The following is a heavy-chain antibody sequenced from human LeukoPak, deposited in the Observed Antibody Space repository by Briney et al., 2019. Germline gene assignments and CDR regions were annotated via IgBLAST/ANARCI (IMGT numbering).Heavy chain of an antibody. CDR1: GYTLTELS. Sequence: ASVKVSCKVSGYTLTELSMHWVRQAPGKGLEWMGGFDPEDGETIYAQKFRGRVTMTEDTSTDTAYMELSSLRSEDTAVYYCATFEYSYGYSGFDYWGQGTLVTVSS. V-gene: IGHV1-24*01. CDR2: FDPEDGET. D-gene: IGHD5-18*01. J-gene: IGHJ4*02. CDR3: ATFEYSYGYSGFDY.